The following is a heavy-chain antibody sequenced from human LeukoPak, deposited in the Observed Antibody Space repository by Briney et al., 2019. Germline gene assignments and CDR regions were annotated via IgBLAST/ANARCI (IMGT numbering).Heavy chain of an antibody. J-gene: IGHJ4*02. CDR1: GGSISSYY. Sequence: SETLSLTCTLSGGSISSYYWSWIRQPPGKGLEWIGYIYYSGSTNYNPSLKSRVTISVDTSKNQFSLKLSSVTAADTAVYYCARDLYSSSWLNYFDYWGQGTLVTVSS. D-gene: IGHD6-13*01. V-gene: IGHV4-59*01. CDR3: ARDLYSSSWLNYFDY. CDR2: IYYSGST.